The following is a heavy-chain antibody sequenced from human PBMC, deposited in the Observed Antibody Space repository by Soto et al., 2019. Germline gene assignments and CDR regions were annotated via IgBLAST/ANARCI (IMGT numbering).Heavy chain of an antibody. Sequence: HVQLVQSGAEVKKPGSSVKVSCKASGDTFSNYAISWVRQAPGQGLEWMGGIIPIFRTTDYAKNFQGSVTITADESTTTAYLEMSSLRAEDTAVYFCARDMIPAAPAYKYYAMDVWGQGTPVTVSS. V-gene: IGHV1-69*01. CDR3: ARDMIPAAPAYKYYAMDV. D-gene: IGHD2-2*01. CDR1: GDTFSNYA. CDR2: IIPIFRTT. J-gene: IGHJ6*02.